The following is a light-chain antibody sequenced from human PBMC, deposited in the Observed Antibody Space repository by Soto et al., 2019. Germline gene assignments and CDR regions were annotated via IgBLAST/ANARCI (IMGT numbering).Light chain of an antibody. CDR1: QSISTY. Sequence: IHMTHSPSSLSASLGNRVTITCRASQSISTYLNWYQQKPGEAPTLLVYDSSTLQSGVPSRFSGSGFGAEFTLTVSSLQPEDFATYYCQQSYSNPTWTFGQGTKVDIK. CDR3: QQSYSNPTWT. J-gene: IGKJ1*01. V-gene: IGKV1-39*01. CDR2: DSS.